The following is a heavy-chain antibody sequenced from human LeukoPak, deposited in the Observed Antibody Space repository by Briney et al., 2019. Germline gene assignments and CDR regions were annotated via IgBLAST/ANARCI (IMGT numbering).Heavy chain of an antibody. CDR2: INHSGST. CDR1: GGSFSGYY. D-gene: IGHD3-10*01. CDR3: ARGRVLGFGEPLYYFDY. Sequence: PSGTLSLTCAVYGGSFSGYYWSWIRQPPGKGLEWIGEINHSGSTNYNPSLKSRVTISVDTSKNQFSLKLSSVTAADTAVYYCARGRVLGFGEPLYYFDYWGQGTLVTVSS. J-gene: IGHJ4*02. V-gene: IGHV4-34*01.